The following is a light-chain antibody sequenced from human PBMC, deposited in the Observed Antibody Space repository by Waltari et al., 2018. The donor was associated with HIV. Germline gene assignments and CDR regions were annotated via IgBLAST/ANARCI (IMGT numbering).Light chain of an antibody. CDR3: QQTYSLPVT. CDR2: GAS. V-gene: IGKV1-39*01. Sequence: DIQMTQSPSSLSASVGDRVTITCRASQMISSYLNWYQQKPGRAPKLLIYGASTLQSGVPSRFSGSTSGTDFTLTISSLQPEDFATYHCQQTYSLPVTFGQGTKVDIK. CDR1: QMISSY. J-gene: IGKJ2*01.